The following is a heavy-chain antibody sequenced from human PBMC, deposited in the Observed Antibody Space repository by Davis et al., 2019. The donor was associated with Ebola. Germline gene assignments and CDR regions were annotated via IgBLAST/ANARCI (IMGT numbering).Heavy chain of an antibody. Sequence: SVKVSCKASGGTSSSYGISWVRQAPGQGLEWMGGIIPILGISNYTQKFQGRVTITADKSTSTAYMELSSLRSEDTAVYYCVIWWGPYINVWGKGTTVTVSS. CDR3: VIWWGPYINV. CDR1: GGTSSSYG. J-gene: IGHJ6*03. V-gene: IGHV1-69*10. CDR2: IIPILGIS. D-gene: IGHD4/OR15-4a*01.